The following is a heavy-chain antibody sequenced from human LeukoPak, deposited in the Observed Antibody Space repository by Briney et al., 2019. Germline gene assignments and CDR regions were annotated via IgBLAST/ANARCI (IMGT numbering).Heavy chain of an antibody. CDR2: IYYSGST. Sequence: SETLSLTCSVSGGSISSYYWSWIRQPPGKGLEWIGYIYYSGSTNYNPSLKSRVTISVDTSKNQFSLKLSSVTAADTAVYYCASSALGGQVLFDYWGQGTLVTVSS. J-gene: IGHJ4*02. CDR3: ASSALGGQVLFDY. V-gene: IGHV4-59*08. D-gene: IGHD2-15*01. CDR1: GGSISSYY.